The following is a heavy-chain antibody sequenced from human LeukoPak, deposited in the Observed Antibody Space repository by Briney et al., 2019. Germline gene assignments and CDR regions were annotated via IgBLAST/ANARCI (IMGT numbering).Heavy chain of an antibody. V-gene: IGHV1-2*02. Sequence: GASVKVSCKASGYTFTGYFIYWVRQAPGQGLEWMVWINPNSGGTNYAQKFQGRVIMTRDTSISTAYMELSRLRSDDTAVYYCASGSSIAARSQIYYSDYWGQGTLVTVSS. CDR3: ASGSSIAARSQIYYSDY. CDR2: INPNSGGT. CDR1: GYTFTGYF. J-gene: IGHJ4*02. D-gene: IGHD6-6*01.